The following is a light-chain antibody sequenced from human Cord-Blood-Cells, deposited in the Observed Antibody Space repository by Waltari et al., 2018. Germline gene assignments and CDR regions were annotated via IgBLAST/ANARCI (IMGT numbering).Light chain of an antibody. CDR1: SSDVGGYNY. CDR2: EVS. CDR3: SSYAGSNNLV. Sequence: QSALTQPPSASGYPGQSVTISSTRTSSDVGGYNYVPWYQQHPGKAPKLMIYEVSKRPSGVPDRFSGSKSGNTASLTVSGLQAEDDADYYCSSYAGSNNLVFGGGTKLTVL. J-gene: IGLJ2*01. V-gene: IGLV2-8*01.